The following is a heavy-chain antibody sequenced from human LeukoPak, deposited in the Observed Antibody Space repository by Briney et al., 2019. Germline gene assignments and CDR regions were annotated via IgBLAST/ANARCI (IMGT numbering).Heavy chain of an antibody. J-gene: IGHJ4*02. Sequence: ASETLSLTCTVSGGSISSYYWGWIRQPPGMGLEWIGYISYSGSTNYNPSLKSRVTFSIDTSKNQFSLWLDSVTAADTAVYYCASAPHVNYFDFWGQGALVTVSA. CDR1: GGSISSYY. CDR2: ISYSGST. CDR3: ASAPHVNYFDF. V-gene: IGHV4-59*08. D-gene: IGHD2/OR15-2a*01.